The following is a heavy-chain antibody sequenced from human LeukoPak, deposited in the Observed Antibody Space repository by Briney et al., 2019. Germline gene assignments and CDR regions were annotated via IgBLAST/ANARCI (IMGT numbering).Heavy chain of an antibody. D-gene: IGHD5-12*01. CDR1: GGSISSSSYY. V-gene: IGHV4-39*01. J-gene: IGHJ4*02. CDR3: ARLPHGYDWGFDY. CDR2: IYYSGST. Sequence: SETLSLTCTVSGGSISSSSYYWGWIRQPPGKGLEWIGSIYYSGSTYYNPSLKSRVTISVDTSKNQFSLKLSSVTAADTAAYYCARLPHGYDWGFDYWGQGTLVTVSS.